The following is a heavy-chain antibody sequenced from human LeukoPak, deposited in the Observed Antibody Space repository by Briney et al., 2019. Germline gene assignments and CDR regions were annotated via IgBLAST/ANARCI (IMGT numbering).Heavy chain of an antibody. V-gene: IGHV1-69*13. J-gene: IGHJ6*04. CDR1: GGTFSSYA. Sequence: SVKVSCKASGGTFSSYAISWVRQAPGQGLEWMGRIIPIFGTANYAQKFQGRVTITADESTSTAYMELSSLRSEDTAVYYCARTQTRNTIFGVVTSLMDVWGKGTTVTVSS. D-gene: IGHD3-3*01. CDR2: IIPIFGTA. CDR3: ARTQTRNTIFGVVTSLMDV.